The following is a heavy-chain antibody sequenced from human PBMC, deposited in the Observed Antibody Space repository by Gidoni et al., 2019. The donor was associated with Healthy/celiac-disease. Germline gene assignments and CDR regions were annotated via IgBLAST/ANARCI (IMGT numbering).Heavy chain of an antibody. CDR1: GFTFSSYG. J-gene: IGHJ4*02. CDR2: ISYDGSNK. Sequence: QVQQVESGGGVVQPGRSLRLSCAAAGFTFSSYGLHWVRQAPGKGLEWVAVISYDGSNKYYADSVKGRFTISRDNSKNTLYLQMNSLRAEDTAVYYCAKDLSGVLRFLEWSKWGQGTLVTVSS. CDR3: AKDLSGVLRFLEWSK. V-gene: IGHV3-30*18. D-gene: IGHD3-3*01.